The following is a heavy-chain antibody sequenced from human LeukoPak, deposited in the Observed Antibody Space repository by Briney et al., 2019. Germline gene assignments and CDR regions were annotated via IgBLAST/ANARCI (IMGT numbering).Heavy chain of an antibody. CDR2: IYSGGST. Sequence: GGSLRLSCAASGFTVSSNYMSWVRQAPGKGLEWVSVIYSGGSTYYADSVKGRFTISRDDSKNTLYLQMNSLRAEDTAVYYCAKDYYDSSGYFRVPHVFDYWGQGTLVTVSS. D-gene: IGHD3-22*01. J-gene: IGHJ4*02. V-gene: IGHV3-53*05. CDR3: AKDYYDSSGYFRVPHVFDY. CDR1: GFTVSSNY.